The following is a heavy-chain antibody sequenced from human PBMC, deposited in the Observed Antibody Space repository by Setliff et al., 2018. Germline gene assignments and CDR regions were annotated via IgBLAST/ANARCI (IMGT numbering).Heavy chain of an antibody. Sequence: SETLSLTCTVSGYSISSGYYWGWIRQPPGKGLEWIGNMYHSGSVYYNPSLKSRVTISVDTSKNQFSLKLSSVTAADTAVYYCARALGLQYYFDYWGQGTLVTVS. J-gene: IGHJ4*02. CDR3: ARALGLQYYFDY. CDR1: GYSISSGYY. V-gene: IGHV4-38-2*02. CDR2: MYHSGSV.